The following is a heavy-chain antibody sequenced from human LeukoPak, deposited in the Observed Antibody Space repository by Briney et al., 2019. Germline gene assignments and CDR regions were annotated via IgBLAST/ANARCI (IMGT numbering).Heavy chain of an antibody. CDR2: ISSSSSYI. CDR3: ARPAYCGGNCYYFPDY. D-gene: IGHD2-21*02. V-gene: IGHV3-21*01. Sequence: GGSLRLSCAASGFTFSSYSMNWVRQAPGKGLEWVSSISSSSSYIYYADSVKGRFTISRDSAKNSLYLQMNSLRAEDTAVYYCARPAYCGGNCYYFPDYWGQGTLVTVSS. J-gene: IGHJ4*02. CDR1: GFTFSSYS.